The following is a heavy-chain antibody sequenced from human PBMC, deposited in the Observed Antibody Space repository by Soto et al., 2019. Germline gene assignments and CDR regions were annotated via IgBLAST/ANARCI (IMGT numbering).Heavy chain of an antibody. D-gene: IGHD2-21*01. J-gene: IGHJ4*02. CDR1: GFTFSTYG. V-gene: IGHV3-30*18. CDR2: ISYDGGSK. Sequence: QVQLVESGGGVVQPGKSLRLSCAASGFTFSTYGIHWVRQAPGKGLEWVALISYDGGSKYYGDSVKGRFIISRDNSHNTVYLQMNRLRADEPAVYFCAKDQLVMTIVVAAYFDSWGQGTLVTVSS. CDR3: AKDQLVMTIVVAAYFDS.